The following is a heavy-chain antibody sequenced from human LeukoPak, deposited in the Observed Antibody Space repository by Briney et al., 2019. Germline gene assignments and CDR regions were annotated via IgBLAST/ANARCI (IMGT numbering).Heavy chain of an antibody. CDR1: GYAFTSYY. V-gene: IGHV1-46*01. Sequence: EASVKVSCKASGYAFTSYYMHWVRQAPGQGLEWMGIINPSGRSTSYAQKFQGRVTMTRDTSTSTVYMELSSLRSEDTAVYYCAREPNIVAAFDYWGQGTLVTVSS. D-gene: IGHD5-12*01. CDR2: INPSGRST. CDR3: AREPNIVAAFDY. J-gene: IGHJ4*02.